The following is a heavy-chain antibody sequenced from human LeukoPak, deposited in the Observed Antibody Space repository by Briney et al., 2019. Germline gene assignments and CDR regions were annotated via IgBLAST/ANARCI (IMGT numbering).Heavy chain of an antibody. D-gene: IGHD1-26*01. CDR3: ARDSGSYRGFDY. J-gene: IGHJ4*02. Sequence: GGSLRLSCAASGFMFDDYGMSWVRQAPGKGLEWVSGINWNGGRTGYADSVKGRFTISRDNAKNSLYLQMNSLRAEDTAVYYCARDSGSYRGFDYWGQGTLVTVSS. CDR2: INWNGGRT. CDR1: GFMFDDYG. V-gene: IGHV3-20*04.